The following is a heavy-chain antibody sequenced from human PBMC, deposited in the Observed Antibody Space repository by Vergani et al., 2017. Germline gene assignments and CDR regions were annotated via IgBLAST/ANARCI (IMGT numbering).Heavy chain of an antibody. CDR1: GGSFSGYY. Sequence: QVQLQQWGAGLLKPSETLSLTCAVYGGSFSGYYWSWIRQPPGKGLEWIGEINHSGSTNYNPSLKSRVTISVDTSKNQFSLKLSSVTAADTAVYYCARGLTVVVVAATRGMDVWGQVTTVTVSS. V-gene: IGHV4-34*01. D-gene: IGHD2-15*01. CDR2: INHSGST. CDR3: ARGLTVVVVAATRGMDV. J-gene: IGHJ6*02.